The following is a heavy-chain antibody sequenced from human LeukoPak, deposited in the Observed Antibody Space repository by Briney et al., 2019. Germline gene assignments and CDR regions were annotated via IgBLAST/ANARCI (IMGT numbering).Heavy chain of an antibody. CDR2: IYYSGST. D-gene: IGHD3-22*01. Sequence: SETLSLTCTVSGVSISSGGYYWSWLRQHPGKGLEWIGYIYYSGSTYYNPSLKSRVTISVDTSKNQFSLKLSSVTAADTAVYYCARASYDSSGYSGLGEVDYWGQGTLVTVSS. V-gene: IGHV4-31*03. J-gene: IGHJ4*02. CDR3: ARASYDSSGYSGLGEVDY. CDR1: GVSISSGGYY.